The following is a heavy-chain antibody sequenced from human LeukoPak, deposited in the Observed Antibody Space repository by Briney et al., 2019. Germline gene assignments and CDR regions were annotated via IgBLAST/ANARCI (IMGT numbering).Heavy chain of an antibody. D-gene: IGHD2-2*01. J-gene: IGHJ5*02. V-gene: IGHV1-2*02. Sequence: ASVKVSCKASGYTFTGYYIHWVRQAPGQGLEWMGWINPNSGATNYAQKFQGRVTMTRDTSITTAYMELSRLRSDDTAVYYCARMGPGYCSSTSCYPWFDPWGQGTLVTVSS. CDR1: GYTFTGYY. CDR3: ARMGPGYCSSTSCYPWFDP. CDR2: INPNSGAT.